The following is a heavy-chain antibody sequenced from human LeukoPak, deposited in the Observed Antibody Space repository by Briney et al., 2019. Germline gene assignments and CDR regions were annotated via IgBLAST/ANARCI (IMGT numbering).Heavy chain of an antibody. CDR2: VRNKANSYTT. V-gene: IGHV3-72*01. D-gene: IGHD3-22*01. CDR3: ARSDSSGYLEAY. Sequence: GGSLRLSCVDSGFTFSAHYMDWVRQAPGKGLEWVGRVRNKANSYTTEYAASVKDRSIISRDDSKSSLYLQMNSLKIEDTAVYYCARSDSSGYLEAYWGQGTLVTVSS. CDR1: GFTFSAHY. J-gene: IGHJ4*02.